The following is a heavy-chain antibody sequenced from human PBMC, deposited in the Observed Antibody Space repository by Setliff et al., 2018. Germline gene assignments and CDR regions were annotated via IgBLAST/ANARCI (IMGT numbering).Heavy chain of an antibody. J-gene: IGHJ3*02. Sequence: WIRQPPGRGLEWVAVIWDDGGNKYHADSVKGRLTISRDNLQNTLYLQMNGLRVEDTAVYYCARSPANGGHDAFDIWGQGTMVTVSS. CDR2: IWDDGGNK. CDR3: ARSPANGGHDAFDI. D-gene: IGHD6-25*01. V-gene: IGHV3-33*01.